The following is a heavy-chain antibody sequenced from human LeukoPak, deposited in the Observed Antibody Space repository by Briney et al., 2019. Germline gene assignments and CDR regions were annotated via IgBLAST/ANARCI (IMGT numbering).Heavy chain of an antibody. CDR1: GFTFSSHG. D-gene: IGHD1-26*01. CDR3: ARAYSERYGLGYYYMDV. Sequence: PGGSLRLSCAASGFTFSSHGMSWVRQAPGKGLEWVSSISSSSSYIYYADSVKGRFTISRDNAKKSVYLQMNSLRAEDTAVYYCARAYSERYGLGYYYMDVWGKGTTVTISS. V-gene: IGHV3-21*01. CDR2: ISSSSSYI. J-gene: IGHJ6*03.